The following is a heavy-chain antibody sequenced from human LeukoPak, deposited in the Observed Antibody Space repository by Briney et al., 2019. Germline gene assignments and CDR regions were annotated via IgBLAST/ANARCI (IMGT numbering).Heavy chain of an antibody. CDR3: AKGGKWDVTPFDY. Sequence: GGSLRLSCAASGFTFSSSAMSWVRQVPGKGLEWVSGISASGGSTSYADSVRGRFTISRDNSKNTLYLQVNSLRAEDTAVYYCAKGGKWDVTPFDYWGQGTLVTVSS. J-gene: IGHJ4*02. V-gene: IGHV3-23*01. CDR1: GFTFSSSA. D-gene: IGHD1-26*01. CDR2: ISASGGST.